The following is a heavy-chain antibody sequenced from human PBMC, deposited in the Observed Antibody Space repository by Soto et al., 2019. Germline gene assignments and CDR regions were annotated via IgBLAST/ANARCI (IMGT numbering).Heavy chain of an antibody. J-gene: IGHJ6*03. CDR1: EFTFSRHG. Sequence: ESGGGVVQPGRSLRLSCAASEFTFSRHGIHWVRQAPGKGLQWVGVIWSDGSNEVYADSVKGRFIISRDNSKNILYLQMNSLRAEDTAVYYCARERTFGDNKHNYMDVWGTGITVTVSS. V-gene: IGHV3-33*01. CDR3: ARERTFGDNKHNYMDV. CDR2: IWSDGSNE. D-gene: IGHD3-10*01.